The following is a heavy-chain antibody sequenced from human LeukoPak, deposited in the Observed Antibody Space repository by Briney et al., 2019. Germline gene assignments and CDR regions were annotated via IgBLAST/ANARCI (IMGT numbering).Heavy chain of an antibody. CDR1: GFTFSSYS. CDR2: ISSNGGST. V-gene: IGHV3-64*01. D-gene: IGHD3-9*01. J-gene: IGHJ4*02. Sequence: KPGGSLRLSCAASGFTFSSYSMNWVRQAPGKGLEYVSAISSNGGSTYYANSVKGRFTISRDNSKNTLYLQMGSLRAEDMAVYYCARGRVLRYEAYFDYWGQGTLVTVSS. CDR3: ARGRVLRYEAYFDY.